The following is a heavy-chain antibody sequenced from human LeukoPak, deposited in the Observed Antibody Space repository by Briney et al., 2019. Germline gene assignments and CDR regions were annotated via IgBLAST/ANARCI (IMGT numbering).Heavy chain of an antibody. J-gene: IGHJ4*02. D-gene: IGHD3-22*01. CDR2: IRYDGSNK. CDR1: GFTFSSYG. V-gene: IGHV3-30*02. CDR3: AKDRVIVVGDDY. Sequence: PGRSLRLSCAASGFTFSSYGMHWVRQAPGKGLEWVAFIRYDGSNKYYADSVKGRFTISRDNSKNTLYLQMNSLRAEDTAVYYCAKDRVIVVGDDYWGQGTLVTVSS.